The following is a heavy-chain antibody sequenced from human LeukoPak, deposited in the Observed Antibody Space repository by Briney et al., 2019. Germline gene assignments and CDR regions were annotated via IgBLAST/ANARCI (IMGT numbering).Heavy chain of an antibody. D-gene: IGHD2-15*01. CDR3: ARASYCSDGSCYSDY. CDR1: GSTFTSYS. Sequence: ASVKVSCKASGSTFTSYSISWARQAPGQGLEWMGWISAYNGNTIYAQKVKGRVTMTTDTSASTAYMELRSLKSDDTAVYYCARASYCSDGSCYSDYWGQGTLVTVSS. J-gene: IGHJ4*02. CDR2: ISAYNGNT. V-gene: IGHV1-18*01.